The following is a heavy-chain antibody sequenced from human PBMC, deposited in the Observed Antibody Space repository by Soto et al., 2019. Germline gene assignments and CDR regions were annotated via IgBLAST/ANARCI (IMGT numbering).Heavy chain of an antibody. J-gene: IGHJ4*02. CDR2: ISWNSGSI. D-gene: IGHD3-3*01. Sequence: GGSLRLSCAASGFTFDDYAMHWVRQAPGKGLEWVSGISWNSGSIGYADSVKGRFTISRDNAKNSLYLQMNSLRAEDTALYYCAKSAHYDFWSGSETTQYYFDYWGQGTLVTVSS. CDR1: GFTFDDYA. V-gene: IGHV3-9*01. CDR3: AKSAHYDFWSGSETTQYYFDY.